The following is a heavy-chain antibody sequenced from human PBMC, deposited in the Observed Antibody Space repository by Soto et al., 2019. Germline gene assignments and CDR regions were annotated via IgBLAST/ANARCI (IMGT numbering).Heavy chain of an antibody. V-gene: IGHV3-53*01. Sequence: GGSLRLSCAASGFTVSSTYMSWVRQAPGKGLEWVSIIFSSGESFYADSVKGRFTISRDSSDNTVYPQMNSLKAEDTAVYYCARGGIGMVRTFDHWGQGTLVTV. D-gene: IGHD3-10*01. CDR2: IFSSGES. J-gene: IGHJ4*02. CDR1: GFTVSSTY. CDR3: ARGGIGMVRTFDH.